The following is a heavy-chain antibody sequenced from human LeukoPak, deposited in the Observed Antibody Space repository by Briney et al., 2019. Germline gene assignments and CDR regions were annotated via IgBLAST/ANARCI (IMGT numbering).Heavy chain of an antibody. CDR3: ARGRGYGGYAGFDY. D-gene: IGHD5-12*01. J-gene: IGHJ4*02. Sequence: SQTLSLTCTVSGDSIGSSGYYWSWIRQPPGKGLEWIGEIKHSGSTNYNPSLKSRVTISLDTSKNQFSLKLSSVTAADTAVYYCARGRGYGGYAGFDYWGQGTLVTVSS. V-gene: IGHV4-30-2*01. CDR2: IKHSGST. CDR1: GDSIGSSGYY.